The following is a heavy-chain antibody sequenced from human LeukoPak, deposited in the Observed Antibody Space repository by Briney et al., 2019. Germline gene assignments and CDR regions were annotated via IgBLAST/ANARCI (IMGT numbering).Heavy chain of an antibody. CDR2: IYYSGST. Sequence: PSETLSLTCTVSGGSLSSNSYCWGWIRQPPGKGLEWIGSIYYSGSTYYNPSLKSRVTISVDTSKNQFSLKLSSVTAADTAVYYCARQDSSGWDWGQGTLVTVSS. J-gene: IGHJ4*02. CDR3: ARQDSSGWD. V-gene: IGHV4-39*01. D-gene: IGHD6-19*01. CDR1: GGSLSSNSYC.